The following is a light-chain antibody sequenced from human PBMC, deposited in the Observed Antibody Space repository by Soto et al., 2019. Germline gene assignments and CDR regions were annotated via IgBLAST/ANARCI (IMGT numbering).Light chain of an antibody. Sequence: EIVLTQSPGILALSPGERATLSCRASQSVSNDFLAWYQQKPGQAPRLLIYGASTRATDVPDRFSGSGSGTDFTLTISRLEPEDFAVYYCQQYGNSPITCGQGTRLEIK. J-gene: IGKJ5*01. CDR1: QSVSNDF. V-gene: IGKV3-20*01. CDR3: QQYGNSPIT. CDR2: GAS.